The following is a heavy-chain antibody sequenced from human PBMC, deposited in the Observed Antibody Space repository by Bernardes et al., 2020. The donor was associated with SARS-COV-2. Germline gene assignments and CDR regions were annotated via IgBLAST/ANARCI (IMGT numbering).Heavy chain of an antibody. V-gene: IGHV2-5*01. CDR2: IYWNDDK. CDR1: GFSLSTSGVG. CDR3: AHRPTEIAVATVDY. J-gene: IGHJ4*02. D-gene: IGHD6-19*01. Sequence: SGPTLVKPTQTLTLTCTFSGFSLSTSGVGVGWIRQPPGKALEWLALIYWNDDKRYSPSLKSRLTITKDTSKNQVVLTMTNMDPVDTATYYCAHRPTEIAVATVDYWGQGTLVTVSS.